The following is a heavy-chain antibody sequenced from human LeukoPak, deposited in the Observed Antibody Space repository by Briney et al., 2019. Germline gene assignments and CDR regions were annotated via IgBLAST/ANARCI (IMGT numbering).Heavy chain of an antibody. V-gene: IGHV3-11*06. Sequence: PGGSLRLSCAASGFTFSDYYMNWIRQAPGRGLEWVSYTSSSGSYTNYADSVKGRFTISRDNAKNSLYLQMSSLRAEDTAVYYCARGVAGPWGQGALVTVSS. D-gene: IGHD6-19*01. CDR2: TSSSGSYT. CDR1: GFTFSDYY. CDR3: ARGVAGP. J-gene: IGHJ5*02.